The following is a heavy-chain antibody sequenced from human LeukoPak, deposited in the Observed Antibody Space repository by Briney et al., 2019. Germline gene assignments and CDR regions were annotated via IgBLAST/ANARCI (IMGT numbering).Heavy chain of an antibody. J-gene: IGHJ5*02. D-gene: IGHD2-2*01. Sequence: SETLSLTCTVSGGSISSYYWSWIRQHPGKGLEWIGDIYYSGSTNYNPSLNSRVTISVDTSKNQFSLKLSSVTAADTAVYYCARTRVYCSSTSCYPSHFDPWGQGTLVTVSS. CDR2: IYYSGST. CDR1: GGSISSYY. CDR3: ARTRVYCSSTSCYPSHFDP. V-gene: IGHV4-59*01.